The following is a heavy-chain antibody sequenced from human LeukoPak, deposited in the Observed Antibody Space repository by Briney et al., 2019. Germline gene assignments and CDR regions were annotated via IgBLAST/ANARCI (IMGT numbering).Heavy chain of an antibody. D-gene: IGHD6-19*01. J-gene: IGHJ4*02. V-gene: IGHV3-23*01. CDR3: AKVSGYRSGWYHY. Sequence: PGRSLRLSCAASGFTFCKFAMSWVREAPGQGLGWVSAISGSVGSTYYADSVMGRFTISWDNSKNRLYLQLNSLRGEDTAGYYFAKVSGYRSGWYHYWGQGTLVTVSS. CDR1: GFTFCKFA. CDR2: ISGSVGST.